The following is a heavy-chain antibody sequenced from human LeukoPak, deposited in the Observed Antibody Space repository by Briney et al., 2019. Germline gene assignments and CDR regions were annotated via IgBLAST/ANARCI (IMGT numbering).Heavy chain of an antibody. CDR3: ARGKKLRFWSPFDP. CDR2: INHSGST. J-gene: IGHJ5*02. Sequence: SETLSLTCTVSGGSFSGYYWSWIRQPPGKGLEWIGEINHSGSTNYNPSLKSRVTISVDTSKNQFSLKLSSVTAADTAVYYCARGKKLRFWSPFDPWGQGTLVTVSS. D-gene: IGHD3-3*01. V-gene: IGHV4-34*01. CDR1: GGSFSGYY.